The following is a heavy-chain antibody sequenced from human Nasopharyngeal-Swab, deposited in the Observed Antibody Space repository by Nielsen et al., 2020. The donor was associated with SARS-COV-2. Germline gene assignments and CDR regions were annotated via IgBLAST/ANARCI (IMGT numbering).Heavy chain of an antibody. CDR1: GYTFTSYG. CDR2: ISVNNGNT. CDR3: ARDLNPSGSQGY. Sequence: ASVKVSCKASGYTFTSYGISWVRQAPGQGLEWMGWISVNNGNTNYAQKLQGRVTVTTDTSTGTAYMELRSLTSDDTAVYYCARDLNPSGSQGYWGQGTLVTVSS. J-gene: IGHJ4*02. V-gene: IGHV1-18*01. D-gene: IGHD1-26*01.